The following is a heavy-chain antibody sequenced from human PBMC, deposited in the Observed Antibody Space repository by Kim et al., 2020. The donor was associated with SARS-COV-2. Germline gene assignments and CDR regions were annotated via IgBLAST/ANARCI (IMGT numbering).Heavy chain of an antibody. CDR3: ARESGLLWFGELNWFDP. CDR1: GGTFSSYS. Sequence: SVKVSCKASGGTFSSYSISWVRQAPGQGLEWMGGIIPIFGTANYAQKFQGRVTITADESTSTAYMELSSLRSEETAVYYCARESGLLWFGELNWFDPWGQGTLVTVSS. J-gene: IGHJ5*02. CDR2: IIPIFGTA. V-gene: IGHV1-69*13. D-gene: IGHD3-10*01.